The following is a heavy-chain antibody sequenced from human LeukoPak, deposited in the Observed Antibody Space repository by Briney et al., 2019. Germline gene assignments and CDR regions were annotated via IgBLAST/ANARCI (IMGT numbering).Heavy chain of an antibody. V-gene: IGHV4-59*01. CDR3: ARDLGSVAGYYYYYYGMDV. Sequence: SETLSLTCTVSGGSISSYYWSWIRQPPGKGLEWIGYIYYSGSTNYNPSLKSRVTISVDTSKNQFSLKLSSVTAADTAVYYCARDLGSVAGYYYYYYGMDVWGQGTTVTVSS. CDR1: GGSISSYY. D-gene: IGHD6-19*01. CDR2: IYYSGST. J-gene: IGHJ6*02.